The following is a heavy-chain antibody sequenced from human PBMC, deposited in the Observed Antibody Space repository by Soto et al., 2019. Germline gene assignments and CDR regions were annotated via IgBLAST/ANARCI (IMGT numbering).Heavy chain of an antibody. CDR3: VKHLTYDSGWPLDY. D-gene: IGHD6-19*01. J-gene: IGHJ4*02. CDR2: MVGGGIPT. Sequence: GGSLRLSCAASGFPFTTFARSWVRQAPVKGLEWVSGMVGGGIPTYYAASVKGRFTISRDNSKHTLYLQMDSLRAEDTAIYYCVKHLTYDSGWPLDYWGKGTLVTVS. V-gene: IGHV3-23*01. CDR1: GFPFTTFA.